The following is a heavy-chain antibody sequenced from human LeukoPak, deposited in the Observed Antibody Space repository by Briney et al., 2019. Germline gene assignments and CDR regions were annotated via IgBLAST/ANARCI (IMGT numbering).Heavy chain of an antibody. CDR2: IYHSGST. CDR1: GYSISSGYY. CDR3: ARAGGYYYGSGSYVGPPFDY. V-gene: IGHV4-38-2*01. Sequence: SETLSLTCAVSGYSISSGYYWGWIRQPPGKGLEWIGSIYHSGSTYYNPSLKSRVTISGDTSKNQFSLKLSSVTAADTAVYYCARAGGYYYGSGSYVGPPFDYWGQGTLVTVSS. J-gene: IGHJ4*02. D-gene: IGHD3-10*01.